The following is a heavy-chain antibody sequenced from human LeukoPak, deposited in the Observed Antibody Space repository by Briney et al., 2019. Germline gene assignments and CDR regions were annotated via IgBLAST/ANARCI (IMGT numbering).Heavy chain of an antibody. D-gene: IGHD5-12*01. J-gene: IGHJ4*02. V-gene: IGHV3-21*01. CDR1: GFTVSSNY. CDR2: ISSRSSYI. Sequence: PGGSLRLSCAASGFTVSSNYMSWVRQAPGKGLEWVSSISSRSSYIYYADSVKGRFTISRDNAKNSLYLQMNSLRAEDTAVYYCARDLRYNGYDYYYFDYWGQGTLVTVSS. CDR3: ARDLRYNGYDYYYFDY.